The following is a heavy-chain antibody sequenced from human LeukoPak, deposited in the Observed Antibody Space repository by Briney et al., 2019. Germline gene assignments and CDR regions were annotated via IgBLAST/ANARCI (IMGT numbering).Heavy chain of an antibody. Sequence: SQTLSLTCVISGGSVSSDSAAWNWVRQSPSRGLEWLGRTYYGSKWYNHYAGSVKSRITVNPDTSKNEFSLHLNSVTPQDTAVYYCARETVDWSDAFDIWGQGTVVTISS. J-gene: IGHJ3*02. CDR1: GGSVSSDSAA. CDR3: ARETVDWSDAFDI. D-gene: IGHD5-12*01. V-gene: IGHV6-1*01. CDR2: TYYGSKWYN.